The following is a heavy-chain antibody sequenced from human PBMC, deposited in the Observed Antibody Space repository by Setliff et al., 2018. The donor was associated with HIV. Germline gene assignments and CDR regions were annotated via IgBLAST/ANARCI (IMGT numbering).Heavy chain of an antibody. D-gene: IGHD2-8*01. Sequence: PSETLSLTCTVSGGSLTSHFWRWIRQPPGRGLEWIGSIYYTGRTNYNPSLKSRVIMSVDTSKNQFSLRVTSVTAADTALYYCAKYVCLDKMCQGFDYWGQGSLVTVSS. V-gene: IGHV4-59*11. CDR1: GGSLTSHF. CDR2: IYYTGRT. CDR3: AKYVCLDKMCQGFDY. J-gene: IGHJ4*02.